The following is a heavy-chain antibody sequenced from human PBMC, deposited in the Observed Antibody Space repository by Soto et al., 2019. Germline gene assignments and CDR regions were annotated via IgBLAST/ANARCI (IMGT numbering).Heavy chain of an antibody. V-gene: IGHV3-64*01. CDR2: ITSNGGNT. CDR3: ARRIPFGYGMDV. Sequence: GGSLSLSCAASGFTFSSYAMHWVRQAPGKGLEYVSGITSNGGNTDYASSVKGRFTISRDNSKNTLYLQMGSLRAEDMAVYYCARRIPFGYGMDVWGQGTTVTVSS. J-gene: IGHJ6*02. D-gene: IGHD2-21*01. CDR1: GFTFSSYA.